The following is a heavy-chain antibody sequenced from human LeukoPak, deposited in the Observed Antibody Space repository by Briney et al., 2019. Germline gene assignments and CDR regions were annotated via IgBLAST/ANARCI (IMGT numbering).Heavy chain of an antibody. V-gene: IGHV3-7*05. CDR1: GFTFNTYR. J-gene: IGHJ4*02. CDR3: ARGLVVCDY. D-gene: IGHD6-19*01. Sequence: PGGSLRLSCATSGFTFNTYRMSWVRQAPGKGLEWVANIKQDGGEKYYVDSVKGRFTISRDNAKNSLFLQMNSLRAEDTAVYYCARGLVVCDYWGQGTLVTVPS. CDR2: IKQDGGEK.